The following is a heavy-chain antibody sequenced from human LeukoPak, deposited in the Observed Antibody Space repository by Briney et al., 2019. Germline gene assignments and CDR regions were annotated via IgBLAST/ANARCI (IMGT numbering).Heavy chain of an antibody. V-gene: IGHV3-72*01. CDR1: GFTFSDHY. D-gene: IGHD6-19*01. CDR2: PRNKANSYRP. Sequence: GGSLRLSCAASGFTFSDHYVDWVRQAPGKGLEWVARPRNKANSYRPEYAASVKGRFTLSRDDSKSLKYLQMNSLKTEDTAVYYCGRGPIAVPVIFDYWGQGTLVTVSS. J-gene: IGHJ4*02. CDR3: GRGPIAVPVIFDY.